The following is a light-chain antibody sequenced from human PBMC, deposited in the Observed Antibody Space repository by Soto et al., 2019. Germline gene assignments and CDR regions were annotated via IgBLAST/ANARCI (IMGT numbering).Light chain of an antibody. CDR1: SSDVGGYDY. CDR3: SSYAGTHIV. Sequence: QSALTQPPSASGSPGQSVTISCTGTSSDVGGYDYVSWYQQHPGKAPKLMIYDVTKRPSGVPDRFSGSKSANTASLTVSGLQAEDEADYYCSSYAGTHIVFGTGTQLTVL. J-gene: IGLJ1*01. V-gene: IGLV2-8*01. CDR2: DVT.